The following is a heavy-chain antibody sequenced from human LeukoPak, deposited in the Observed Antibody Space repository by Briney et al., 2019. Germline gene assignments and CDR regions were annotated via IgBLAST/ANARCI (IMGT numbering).Heavy chain of an antibody. CDR2: IIPIFGTA. Sequence: VASVKVSCKASGGTFSSYAISWVRQAPGQGLEWMGGIIPIFGTANYAQKFQGRVTITADESTSTAYMELSSLRSEDTAVYYCARGSITIFGVVSSFDYWGQGTLVTVSS. CDR3: ARGSITIFGVVSSFDY. V-gene: IGHV1-69*13. CDR1: GGTFSSYA. J-gene: IGHJ4*02. D-gene: IGHD3-3*01.